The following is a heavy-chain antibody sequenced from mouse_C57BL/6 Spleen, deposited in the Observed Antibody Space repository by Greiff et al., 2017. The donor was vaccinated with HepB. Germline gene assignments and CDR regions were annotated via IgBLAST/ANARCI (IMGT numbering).Heavy chain of an antibody. V-gene: IGHV1-52*01. D-gene: IGHD2-4*01. J-gene: IGHJ1*03. CDR2: IDPSDSET. CDR3: AREAYYEYDNWYFDV. Sequence: QVQLQQPGAELVRPGSSVKLSCKASGYTFTSYWMHWVKQRPIQGLEWIGNIDPSDSETHYNQKFKDKATLTVDKSSSTAYMQLSSLTSEDAAVCYCAREAYYEYDNWYFDVWGTGTTVTVSS. CDR1: GYTFTSYW.